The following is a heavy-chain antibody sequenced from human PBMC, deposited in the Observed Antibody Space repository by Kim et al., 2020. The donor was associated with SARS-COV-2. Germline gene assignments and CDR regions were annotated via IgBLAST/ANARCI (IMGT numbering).Heavy chain of an antibody. CDR2: ISSSSSYI. CDR3: ARDSPEGLDYGSGSYFYYDGMDV. J-gene: IGHJ6*02. V-gene: IGHV3-21*01. Sequence: GGSLRLSCAASGFTFSSYSMNWVRQAPGKGLEWVSSISSSSSYIYYADSVKGRFTISRDNAKNSLYLQMNSLRAEDTAVYYCARDSPEGLDYGSGSYFYYDGMDVWGQGATVTASS. CDR1: GFTFSSYS. D-gene: IGHD3-10*01.